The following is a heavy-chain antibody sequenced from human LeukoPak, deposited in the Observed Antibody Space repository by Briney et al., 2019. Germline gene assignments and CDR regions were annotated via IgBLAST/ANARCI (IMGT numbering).Heavy chain of an antibody. Sequence: ASVKVSCKASGYTFTSYDINWVRQATGQGLEWMGWMNPNSGNTGYAQKFQGRVTMTRNTSISTAYMELSSLRSEDTAVYYCAVFKSGCEGYFDYWGQRTLVTVSS. D-gene: IGHD2-8*01. J-gene: IGHJ4*02. CDR1: GYTFTSYD. CDR3: AVFKSGCEGYFDY. V-gene: IGHV1-8*01. CDR2: MNPNSGNT.